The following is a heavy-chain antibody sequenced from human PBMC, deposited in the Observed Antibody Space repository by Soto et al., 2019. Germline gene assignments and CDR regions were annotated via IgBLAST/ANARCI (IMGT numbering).Heavy chain of an antibody. Sequence: SLTCAVYGGSFSGYYWSWIRQPPGKGLEWIGEINHSGSTNYNPSLKSRVAISVDTSKNQFSLKLSSVTAADTAVYYCARVFLGALDIWGQGTMVTVSS. CDR2: INHSGST. J-gene: IGHJ3*02. CDR1: GGSFSGYY. D-gene: IGHD3-16*01. CDR3: ARVFLGALDI. V-gene: IGHV4-34*01.